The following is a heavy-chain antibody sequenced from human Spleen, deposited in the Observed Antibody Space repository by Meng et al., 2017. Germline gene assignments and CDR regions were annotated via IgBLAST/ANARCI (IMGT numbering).Heavy chain of an antibody. Sequence: GGSLRLSCAASGFTVSHNYMSWVRQAPGKGLEWVAVIWHDGSNQFYKESVKGRFTVSRDNYKNTVYLQMNSLRAEDTAVYYCVRDRFLDYGDSGALGYWGLGTLVTVSS. J-gene: IGHJ4*02. CDR2: IWHDGSNQ. CDR3: VRDRFLDYGDSGALGY. D-gene: IGHD4-17*01. CDR1: GFTVSHNY. V-gene: IGHV3-33*08.